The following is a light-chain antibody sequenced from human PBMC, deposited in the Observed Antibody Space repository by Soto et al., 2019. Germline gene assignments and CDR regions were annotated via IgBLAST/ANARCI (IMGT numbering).Light chain of an antibody. CDR2: GAS. Sequence: EIVLTQAPGTLSLSPGEGATLSCRASQRVISNYLAWYQQEPGQAPRLLIFGASNRASDIPDKFSGSGSGKDFTLTISRLEHDDFAVYYCQQYGSSPPYTFGQGTKLEIK. V-gene: IGKV3-20*01. J-gene: IGKJ2*01. CDR3: QQYGSSPPYT. CDR1: QRVISNY.